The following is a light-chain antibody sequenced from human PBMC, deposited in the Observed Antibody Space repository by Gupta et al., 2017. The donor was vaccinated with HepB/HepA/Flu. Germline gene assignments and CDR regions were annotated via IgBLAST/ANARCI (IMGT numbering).Light chain of an antibody. CDR3: QQYRT. Sequence: DIQMTQSPSTLSASVGDRVTITCRASQSISSWLAWYQQKPGKAPKLLIYKASSLESGVPSRFSGSGSGTEFTRTISSLQPDDFAIYDGQQYRTFGQGTKVEIK. CDR1: QSISSW. V-gene: IGKV1-5*03. J-gene: IGKJ1*01. CDR2: KAS.